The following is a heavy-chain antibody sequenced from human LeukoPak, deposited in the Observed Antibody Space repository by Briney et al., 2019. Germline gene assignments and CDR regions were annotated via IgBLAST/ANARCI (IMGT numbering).Heavy chain of an antibody. D-gene: IGHD2-2*01. CDR2: IIPIFGTA. CDR3: ARARFDIVVVPAALNFDY. V-gene: IGHV1-69*01. Sequence: SVKVSCKAAGGTFSSYAISWVRQAPGQGLEWMGGIIPIFGTANYAQKFQGRVTITADESTSTAYMELSSLRSEDTAVYYCARARFDIVVVPAALNFDYWGQGTLVTVSS. CDR1: GGTFSSYA. J-gene: IGHJ4*02.